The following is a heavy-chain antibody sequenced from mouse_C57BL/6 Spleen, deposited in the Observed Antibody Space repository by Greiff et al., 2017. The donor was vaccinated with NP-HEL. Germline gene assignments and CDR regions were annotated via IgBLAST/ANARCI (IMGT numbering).Heavy chain of an antibody. J-gene: IGHJ2*01. V-gene: IGHV1-50*01. CDR1: GYTFTSYW. D-gene: IGHD1-1*01. CDR3: GYYGSSPPLDY. CDR2: IDPSDSYT. Sequence: QVQLQQPGAELVKPGASVKLSCKASGYTFTSYWMQWVKQRPGQGLEWIGEIDPSDSYTNYNQKFKGKATLTVDTSSSTAYMQLSSLTSEDSAVYYCGYYGSSPPLDYWGQGTTLTVSS.